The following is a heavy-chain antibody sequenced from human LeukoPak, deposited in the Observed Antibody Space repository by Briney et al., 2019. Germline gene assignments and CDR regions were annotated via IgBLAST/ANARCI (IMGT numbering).Heavy chain of an antibody. V-gene: IGHV1-69*06. CDR3: ARAYYDYVWGSYHSYYFDY. CDR1: GGTFSSYA. Sequence: SVKVSCKASGGTFSSYAISWVRQAPGQGLEWMGGIIPIFGTANYAQKFQGRVTITADKSTSTAYMELSSLRSEDTAVYYCARAYYDYVWGSYHSYYFDYWGQGTLVTVSS. J-gene: IGHJ4*02. CDR2: IIPIFGTA. D-gene: IGHD3-16*02.